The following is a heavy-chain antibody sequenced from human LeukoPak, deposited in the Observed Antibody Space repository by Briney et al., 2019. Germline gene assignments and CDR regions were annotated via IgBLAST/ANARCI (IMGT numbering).Heavy chain of an antibody. Sequence: AASVKVSCKASGYTFTGYYMHWVRQAPGQELEWMGWINPNSGGTNYAQKFQGRVTMTRDTSISTAYMELSRLRSDDTAVYYCARADYYDSSGYQRGGLYAFDIWGQGTMVTVSS. J-gene: IGHJ3*02. CDR3: ARADYYDSSGYQRGGLYAFDI. D-gene: IGHD3-22*01. V-gene: IGHV1-2*02. CDR2: INPNSGGT. CDR1: GYTFTGYY.